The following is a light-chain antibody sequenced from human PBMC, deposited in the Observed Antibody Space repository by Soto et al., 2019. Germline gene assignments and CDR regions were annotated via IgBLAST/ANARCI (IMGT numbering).Light chain of an antibody. V-gene: IGLV2-14*01. CDR2: EVS. CDR3: SSYTGSSSVV. J-gene: IGLJ2*01. Sequence: QSALTQPASVSGSPGQSITISCTGTSSDVGAYNSVFWYQQHPGKAPKLMIYEVSNRPSGVSNRFSGSKSGNTASLTISGLQAEDEGDYYCSSYTGSSSVVFGGGTKLTVL. CDR1: SSDVGAYNS.